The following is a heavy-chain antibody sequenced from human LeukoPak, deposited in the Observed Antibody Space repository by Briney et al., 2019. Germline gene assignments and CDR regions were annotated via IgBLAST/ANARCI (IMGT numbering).Heavy chain of an antibody. D-gene: IGHD6-19*01. CDR3: ARDRVDSGSFDY. CDR2: IYHSGST. Sequence: SETLSLTCAVSGDSISGNNWWSWVRPPPGKGLEWIGEIYHSGSTTYNPSLKSRVTISVDESKNQFSLKLSSVTAADTAVYYCARDRVDSGSFDYWGQGTLVTVSS. V-gene: IGHV4-4*02. CDR1: GDSISGNNW. J-gene: IGHJ4*02.